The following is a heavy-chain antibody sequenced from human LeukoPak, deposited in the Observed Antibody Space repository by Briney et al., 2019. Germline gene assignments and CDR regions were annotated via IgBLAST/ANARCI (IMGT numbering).Heavy chain of an antibody. J-gene: IGHJ6*02. CDR1: DGSISNYY. CDR2: IYTSGST. Sequence: PSETLSLTCTVSDGSISNYYWSWIRQPPGKGLEWIGYIYTSGSTNYNPSLKSRVTISVDTSKNQFSLKLSSVTAADTAVYYCARTYCSGGSCYYYYGMDVWGQGTTVTVSS. D-gene: IGHD2-15*01. V-gene: IGHV4-4*09. CDR3: ARTYCSGGSCYYYYGMDV.